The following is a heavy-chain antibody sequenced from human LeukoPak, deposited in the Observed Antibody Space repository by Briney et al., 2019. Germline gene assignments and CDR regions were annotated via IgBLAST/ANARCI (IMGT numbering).Heavy chain of an antibody. D-gene: IGHD7-27*01. CDR1: GYSFTTYW. CDR2: IYPGDSDT. Sequence: GESLKISCKGSGYSFTTYWIGGVRQMPGKGLEWMGIIYPGDSDTRYSPSFQGQVTISADKSISTAYLQWSSLKASGTAMYYCARQTKLGYYYYGVDVWGQGTTVTVSS. V-gene: IGHV5-51*01. CDR3: ARQTKLGYYYYGVDV. J-gene: IGHJ6*02.